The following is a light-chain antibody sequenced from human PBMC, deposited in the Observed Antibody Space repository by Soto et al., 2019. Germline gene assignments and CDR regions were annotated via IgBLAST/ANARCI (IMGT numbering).Light chain of an antibody. J-gene: IGKJ5*01. Sequence: EIQMTQSPSSLSASPGERATITCRASQSISSYLNWYQQKPGKAPTLLIYAASTMQSGVPSSFSGSGSATAFSLTTSSLQPEDFATYYCQQRYSTPPITFGQGTRLEIK. V-gene: IGKV1-39*01. CDR3: QQRYSTPPIT. CDR1: QSISSY. CDR2: AAS.